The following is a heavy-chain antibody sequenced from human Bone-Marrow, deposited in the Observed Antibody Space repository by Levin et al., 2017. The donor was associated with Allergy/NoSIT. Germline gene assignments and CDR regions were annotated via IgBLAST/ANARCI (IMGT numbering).Heavy chain of an antibody. CDR3: AKDIGEGITIFEVKGYFDY. J-gene: IGHJ4*02. Sequence: SLKISCAASGFTFDDYAMHWVRQAPGKGLEWVSGISWNSGSIGYADSVKGRFTISRDNAKNSLYLQMNSLRAEDTALYYCAKDIGEGITIFEVKGYFDYWGQGTLVTVSS. D-gene: IGHD3-3*01. V-gene: IGHV3-9*01. CDR2: ISWNSGSI. CDR1: GFTFDDYA.